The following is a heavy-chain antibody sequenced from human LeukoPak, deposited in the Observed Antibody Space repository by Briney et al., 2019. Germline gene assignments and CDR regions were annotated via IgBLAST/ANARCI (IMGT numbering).Heavy chain of an antibody. J-gene: IGHJ3*02. CDR3: ARDRSDAFDI. CDR1: GGSISNYY. Sequence: SETLSLTCTVSGGSISNYYWSWVRQPPGKGLEWIGYIYYSGSTNCNLSLKSRVTISVDTSKNQFSLKLSSVTAADTAVYFCARDRSDAFDIWGQGTMVTVSS. CDR2: IYYSGST. V-gene: IGHV4-59*01.